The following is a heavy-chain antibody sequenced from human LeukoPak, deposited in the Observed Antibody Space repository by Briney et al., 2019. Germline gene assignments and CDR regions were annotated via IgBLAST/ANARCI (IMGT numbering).Heavy chain of an antibody. V-gene: IGHV3-21*04. CDR1: GFTFSSNS. Sequence: GGSLRLSCAASGFTFSSNSMSWVRQSPGKGLEWVSSISSTSRYKYYADSMKGRFTISRDNSKNTLYLQVNSLRAEDTAMYYCARNILFAFDIWGQGTMVTVSS. CDR3: ARNILFAFDI. J-gene: IGHJ3*02. D-gene: IGHD2/OR15-2a*01. CDR2: ISSTSRYK.